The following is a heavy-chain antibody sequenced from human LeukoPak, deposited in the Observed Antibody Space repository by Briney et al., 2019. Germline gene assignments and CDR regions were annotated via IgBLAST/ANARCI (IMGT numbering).Heavy chain of an antibody. CDR1: GLTFSNYW. CDR3: ARDGSTWSNWFDP. J-gene: IGHJ5*02. D-gene: IGHD6-13*01. Sequence: GGSLRLSCAASGLTFSNYWMHWVRQAPGKGLVWVSRINSDGGSTSYADSVKGRFTISRDNAKNTLYLQMNSLRAEDTAVYYCARDGSTWSNWFDPWGQGTLVTVSS. CDR2: INSDGGST. V-gene: IGHV3-74*01.